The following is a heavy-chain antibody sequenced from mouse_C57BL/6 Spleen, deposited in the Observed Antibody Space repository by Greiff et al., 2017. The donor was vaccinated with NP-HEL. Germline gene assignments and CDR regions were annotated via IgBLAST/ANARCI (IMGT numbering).Heavy chain of an antibody. Sequence: VQLQQPGAELVKPGASVKLSCKASGYTFTSYWMHWVKQRPGQGLEWIGMIHPNSGSTNYNEKFKSKATLTVDKSSSTAYMQLSSLTSEDSAVYYCARSRSNSYFFYAMDYWGQGTSVTVSS. CDR1: GYTFTSYW. J-gene: IGHJ4*01. D-gene: IGHD2-5*01. CDR2: IHPNSGST. V-gene: IGHV1-64*01. CDR3: ARSRSNSYFFYAMDY.